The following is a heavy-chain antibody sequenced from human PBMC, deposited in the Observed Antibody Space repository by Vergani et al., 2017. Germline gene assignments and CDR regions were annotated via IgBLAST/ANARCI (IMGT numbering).Heavy chain of an antibody. D-gene: IGHD2-2*01. J-gene: IGHJ4*02. CDR2: IYYSGST. CDR3: ARDGCSSTSCYPYFDY. Sequence: QVQLQESGPGLVKPSETLSLTCTVSGSSISSYYWSWIRQPPGKGLEWIGYIYYSGSTNYNPSLKSRVTISVDTSKNQFSLKLSSVTAADTAVYYCARDGCSSTSCYPYFDYWGQGTLVTVSS. V-gene: IGHV4-59*01. CDR1: GSSISSYY.